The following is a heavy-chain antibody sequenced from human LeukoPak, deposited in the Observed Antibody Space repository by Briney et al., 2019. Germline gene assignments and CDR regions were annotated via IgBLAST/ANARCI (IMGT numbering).Heavy chain of an antibody. D-gene: IGHD3-10*01. CDR3: ARDLLVRGVITLFGY. Sequence: GASVKVSCKASGYTFTSYAMHWVRQAPGQRLEWMGWINAGNGNTKYSQKFQGRVTITRDTSASTAYMELSSLRSEDTAVYYCARDLLVRGVITLFGYWGQGTLVTVSS. CDR2: INAGNGNT. V-gene: IGHV1-3*01. CDR1: GYTFTSYA. J-gene: IGHJ4*02.